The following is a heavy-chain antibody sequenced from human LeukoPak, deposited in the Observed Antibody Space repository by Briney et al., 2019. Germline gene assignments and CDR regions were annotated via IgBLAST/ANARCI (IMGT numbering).Heavy chain of an antibody. D-gene: IGHD3-10*01. CDR2: IYTSGST. J-gene: IGHJ5*02. V-gene: IGHV4-4*07. CDR3: ARDPSYGSGRNWFDP. CDR1: GGSISSYY. Sequence: PSETLSLTCTVSGGSISSYYWSWIRQPAGKGLEWIGRIYTSGSTNYNPSLKSRVTMSVDTSKNQFSLKLSSVTAADTAVYYCARDPSYGSGRNWFDPWSQGTLVTVSS.